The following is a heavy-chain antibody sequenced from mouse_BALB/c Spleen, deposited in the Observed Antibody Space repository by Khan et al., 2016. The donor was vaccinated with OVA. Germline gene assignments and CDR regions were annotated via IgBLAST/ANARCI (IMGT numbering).Heavy chain of an antibody. CDR3: ARSGYDFFAY. D-gene: IGHD2-14*01. Sequence: QVQLQQSGAELVRPGSSVKISCKTSGYAFSNYWMNWVKQRPGQGLEWIGQIYPGDGDTNYNGEFKGKATLTADKSSNTAYIHLSSLTAEDSAVYFCARSGYDFFAYWGQGTLVTVSA. CDR1: GYAFSNYW. V-gene: IGHV1-80*01. J-gene: IGHJ3*01. CDR2: IYPGDGDT.